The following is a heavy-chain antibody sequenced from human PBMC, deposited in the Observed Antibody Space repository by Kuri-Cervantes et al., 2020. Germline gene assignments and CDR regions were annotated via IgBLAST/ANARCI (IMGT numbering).Heavy chain of an antibody. V-gene: IGHV3-33*06. Sequence: GGSLRLSCAASGFTFSSYGMHWVRQAPGKGLEWVAVIWYDGSNKYYADSVKGRFTISRDNSKNTLYLQMNSLRAEDTAVYYCAKRSKAVAGLSTPYYFDYWGQGTLVTVSS. CDR1: GFTFSSYG. CDR3: AKRSKAVAGLSTPYYFDY. CDR2: IWYDGSNK. J-gene: IGHJ4*02. D-gene: IGHD6-19*01.